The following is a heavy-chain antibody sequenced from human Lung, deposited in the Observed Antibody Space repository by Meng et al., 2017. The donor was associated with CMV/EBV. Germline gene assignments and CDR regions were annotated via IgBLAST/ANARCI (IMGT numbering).Heavy chain of an antibody. D-gene: IGHD6-13*01. Sequence: GESLKISCATSGFTFSSYEMNWVRQAPGKGLEWISYISSGGTSRYYADSVKGRFSISIDNAKNSLYLQMNSLRVEDTALYYCTRGSASWLEYNWFDPWGQGXLVTVSS. CDR3: TRGSASWLEYNWFDP. CDR2: ISSGGTSR. CDR1: GFTFSSYE. J-gene: IGHJ5*02. V-gene: IGHV3-48*03.